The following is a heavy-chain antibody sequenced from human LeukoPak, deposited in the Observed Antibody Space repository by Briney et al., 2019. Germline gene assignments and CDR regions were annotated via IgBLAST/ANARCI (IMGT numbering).Heavy chain of an antibody. D-gene: IGHD2-15*01. Sequence: EASVKVSCKASGGTFSSYAISWVRQAPGQGLEWMGGIIPIFGTANYAQKFQGRVTITADKSTSTAYMELSSLRSEDTAVYYCARDLLSYCSGGSCYSYYYYMDVWGKGTTVTVSS. CDR2: IIPIFGTA. J-gene: IGHJ6*03. CDR1: GGTFSSYA. CDR3: ARDLLSYCSGGSCYSYYYYMDV. V-gene: IGHV1-69*06.